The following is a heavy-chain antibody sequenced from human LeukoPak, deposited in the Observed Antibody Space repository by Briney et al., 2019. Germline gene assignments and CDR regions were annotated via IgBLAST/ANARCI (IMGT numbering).Heavy chain of an antibody. CDR1: GFTFSSYA. J-gene: IGHJ6*04. CDR2: ISGSGGST. V-gene: IGHV3-23*01. D-gene: IGHD3-10*01. CDR3: ATRNVLLWFGELPYGMDV. Sequence: GGSLRLSCAASGFTFSSYAMSWVRQAPGKGLEWVSAISGSGGSTYYADSVKGRFTISRDNSKNTLYLQMNSLRAEDTAVYYCATRNVLLWFGELPYGMDVWGKGTTVTVSS.